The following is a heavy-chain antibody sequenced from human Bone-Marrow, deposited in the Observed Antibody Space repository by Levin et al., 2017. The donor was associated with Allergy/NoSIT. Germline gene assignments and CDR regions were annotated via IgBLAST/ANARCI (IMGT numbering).Heavy chain of an antibody. CDR2: IDWDDKK. Sequence: QTLSLTCSLSGFSLTTKGTRVSWLRQSPGKAPEWLARIDWDDKKFYTPSLNTRLTISKDASENQVVLTMTNMDPMDTGTYYCARIRPGYTSGLYLFRDWVYFDYWGQGILVTVSS. V-gene: IGHV2-70*04. CDR1: GFSLTTKGTR. J-gene: IGHJ4*02. CDR3: ARIRPGYTSGLYLFRDWVYFDY. D-gene: IGHD6-19*01.